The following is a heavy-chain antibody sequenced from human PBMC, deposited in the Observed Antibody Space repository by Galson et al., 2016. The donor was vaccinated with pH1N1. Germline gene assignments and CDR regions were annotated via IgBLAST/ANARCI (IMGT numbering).Heavy chain of an antibody. CDR2: IYPGDSDA. V-gene: IGHV5-51*03. J-gene: IGHJ4*02. CDR3: ARPQSLATPAFFFDY. Sequence: QSGAEVKKPGESLKISCRASGYTFTNYWIGWVRQVPGKGLEWMAIIYPGDSDARYSPSFQGRVTISADKSISTAYLHWSSLKASDTAIYYCARPQSLATPAFFFDYWGQGSLVTVSS. D-gene: IGHD6-13*01. CDR1: GYTFTNYW.